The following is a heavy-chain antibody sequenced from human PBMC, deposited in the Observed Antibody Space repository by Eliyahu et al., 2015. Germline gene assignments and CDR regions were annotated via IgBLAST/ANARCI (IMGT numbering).Heavy chain of an antibody. V-gene: IGHV3-48*01. CDR3: ASVGQWLENDY. CDR1: GFTFSSYS. Sequence: EVQLVESGGGLVQPGGSLRLSCAASGFTFSSYSMNWVRQAPGKGLEWVSYISSSSSTIYYADSVKGRFTISRDNAKNSLYLQMNSLRAEDTAVYYCASVGQWLENDYWGQGTLVTVSS. J-gene: IGHJ4*02. CDR2: ISSSSSTI. D-gene: IGHD6-19*01.